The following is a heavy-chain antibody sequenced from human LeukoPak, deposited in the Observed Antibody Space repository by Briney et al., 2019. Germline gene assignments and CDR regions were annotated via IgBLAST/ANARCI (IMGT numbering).Heavy chain of an antibody. CDR1: GYTFATYW. J-gene: IGHJ3*02. CDR3: ARLGEMSGGSMVRGKTDAFDI. V-gene: IGHV5-51*01. CDR2: IYPDDSDT. D-gene: IGHD3-10*01. Sequence: GESLKISCKGSGYTFATYWIGWVRQMPGKGLEYMGIIYPDDSDTKYSPSFQGQVTISADKSISTAYLQWDSLKASDTAMYYCARLGEMSGGSMVRGKTDAFDIWGQGTMVTVSS.